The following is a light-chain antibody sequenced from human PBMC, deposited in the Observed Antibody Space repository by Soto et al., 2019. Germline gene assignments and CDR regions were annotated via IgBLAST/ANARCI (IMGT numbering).Light chain of an antibody. CDR2: KAT. V-gene: IGKV1-5*03. J-gene: IGKJ1*01. CDR1: QSISNW. CDR3: QQYNSYST. Sequence: DIQMTQSPSPLSASLGDRVTITCRASQSISNWLAWYQQKPGKAPKLLIYKATSLESGVPSRFSGSGSDTEFTLTISSLQPDDFATYYCQQYNSYSTFGQGTKVDIK.